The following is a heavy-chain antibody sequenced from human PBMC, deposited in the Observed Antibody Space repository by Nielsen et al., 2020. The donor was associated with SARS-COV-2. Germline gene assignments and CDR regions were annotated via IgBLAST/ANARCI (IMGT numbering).Heavy chain of an antibody. J-gene: IGHJ6*02. V-gene: IGHV3-21*01. D-gene: IGHD3-10*01. CDR1: GFTFSSYS. Sequence: GESLKISCAASGFTFSSYSMNWVRQAPGKGLEWVSSISSSSSYIYYADSVKGRFTISRDNAKNSLYLQMNSLRAEDTAVYYCARDETDYYGSGRYGMDVWGQGTTVTVSS. CDR3: ARDETDYYGSGRYGMDV. CDR2: ISSSSSYI.